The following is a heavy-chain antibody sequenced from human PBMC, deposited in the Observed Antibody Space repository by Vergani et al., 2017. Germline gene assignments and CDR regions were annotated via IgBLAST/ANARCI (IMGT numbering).Heavy chain of an antibody. J-gene: IGHJ4*02. CDR1: GGTFSSYA. Sequence: QVQLVQSGSELKKPGASVKVSCKASGGTFSSYAISWVRQAPGQGLEWMGGIIPIFGTANYAQKFQGRVTITADESTSTAYMELSSLRSEDTAVYYCARSYYDSSGYYPFDYWGQGTLVTVSS. CDR3: ARSYYDSSGYYPFDY. D-gene: IGHD3-22*01. V-gene: IGHV1-69*01. CDR2: IIPIFGTA.